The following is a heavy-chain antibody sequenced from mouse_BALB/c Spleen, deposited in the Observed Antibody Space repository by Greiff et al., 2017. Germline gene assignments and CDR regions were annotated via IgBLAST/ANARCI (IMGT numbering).Heavy chain of an antibody. CDR2: IWGDGST. CDR3: ARDEGRWFAY. J-gene: IGHJ3*01. Sequence: VQGVESGPGLVAPSQSLSITCTVSGFSLNGYGVNWVRQPPGKGLEWLGMIWGDGSTDYNSALKSRLSISKDNSKSQVFLKMNSLQTDDTARYYCARDEGRWFAYWGQGTLVTVSA. CDR1: GFSLNGYG. V-gene: IGHV2-6-7*01.